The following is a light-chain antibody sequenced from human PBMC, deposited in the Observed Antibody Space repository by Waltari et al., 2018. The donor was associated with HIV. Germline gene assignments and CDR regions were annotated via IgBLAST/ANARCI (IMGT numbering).Light chain of an antibody. J-gene: IGKJ5*01. CDR2: GAS. Sequence: EIVMMQSPATLSVSPGERATLSCRASQSVSSKLAWYQQKPGQAPRLLIYGASTRATDIPARFSGSGSGTEFTLTISSLQSEDFAVYHCQQYNKWPLTFGQGARLEIK. CDR3: QQYNKWPLT. CDR1: QSVSSK. V-gene: IGKV3D-15*01.